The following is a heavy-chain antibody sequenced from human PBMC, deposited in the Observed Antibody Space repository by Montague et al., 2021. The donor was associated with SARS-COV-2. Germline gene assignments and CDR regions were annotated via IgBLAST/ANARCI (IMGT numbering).Heavy chain of an antibody. CDR2: IYYTGST. J-gene: IGHJ5*02. CDR1: GGSMNDYY. Sequence: SETLSLTCTVSGGSMNDYYWTWLRQPPGKGLEWIGNIYYTGSTKYSSSLKSRVTMSVDTSRKQISLKLSSVTAADSAVYYCARGDLGLPAAFNWFDPWGQGTLVTVS. D-gene: IGHD2-2*01. CDR3: ARGDLGLPAAFNWFDP. V-gene: IGHV4-59*01.